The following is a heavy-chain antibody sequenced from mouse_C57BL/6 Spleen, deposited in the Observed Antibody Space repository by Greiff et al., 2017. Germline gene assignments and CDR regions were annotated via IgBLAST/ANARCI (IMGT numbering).Heavy chain of an antibody. CDR3: ASLYYGSRNWYFDV. J-gene: IGHJ1*03. CDR2: IDPSDSNT. Sequence: VQLQQPGAELVKPGASVKLSCKASGYTFNSYWMQWVKQRPGQGLEWIGEIDPSDSNTNYNQKFKGKATLTGDTSSSTAYMHLSSLTSEDSAVYYCASLYYGSRNWYFDVWGTGTTVTVSS. V-gene: IGHV1-50*01. CDR1: GYTFNSYW. D-gene: IGHD1-1*01.